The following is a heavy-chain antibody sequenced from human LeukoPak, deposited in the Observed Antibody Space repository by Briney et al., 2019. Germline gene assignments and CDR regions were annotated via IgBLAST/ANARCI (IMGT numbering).Heavy chain of an antibody. D-gene: IGHD3-22*01. Sequence: SETLSLTCSVSGGSINSNYWNWVRQTPGKGLEWIGDVYYSGSTTYNPSLKRRVTISVDTSKNRLSLKVRSVTAADTAVYYCARGGLLYNSSGYCDTWGQGTLVTVSS. CDR1: GGSINSNY. CDR3: ARGGLLYNSSGYCDT. V-gene: IGHV4-59*01. J-gene: IGHJ5*02. CDR2: VYYSGST.